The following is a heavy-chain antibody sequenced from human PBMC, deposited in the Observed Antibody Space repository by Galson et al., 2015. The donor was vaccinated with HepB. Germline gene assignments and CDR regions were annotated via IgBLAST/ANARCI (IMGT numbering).Heavy chain of an antibody. Sequence: LTCTVSGGSISSYSWSWIRQPPGKGLEWIGYIYYRGGTNYNPSLKSRVTISVDTSKNQFSLRLTTVTAADTAVYYCVGLVGAPFGVIDYWGQGTLVTVSS. D-gene: IGHD3-3*01. J-gene: IGHJ4*02. CDR2: IYYRGGT. V-gene: IGHV4-59*01. CDR3: VGLVGAPFGVIDY. CDR1: GGSISSYS.